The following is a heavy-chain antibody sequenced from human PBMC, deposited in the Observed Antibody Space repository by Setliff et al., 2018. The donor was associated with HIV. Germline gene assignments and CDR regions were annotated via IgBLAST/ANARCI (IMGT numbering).Heavy chain of an antibody. CDR2: TNPSGST. D-gene: IGHD1-26*01. Sequence: PSETLSLTCAVSGYSISSGHYWIWIRQPPGKGLEWIGETNPSGSTKYNPSLKSRVTISVDRSKNQFSLKLTSVTAADTAVYYCARGQDLGATWTGYYYYYMDVWGKGTTVTVSS. CDR1: GYSISSGHY. J-gene: IGHJ6*03. CDR3: ARGQDLGATWTGYYYYYMDV. V-gene: IGHV4-34*01.